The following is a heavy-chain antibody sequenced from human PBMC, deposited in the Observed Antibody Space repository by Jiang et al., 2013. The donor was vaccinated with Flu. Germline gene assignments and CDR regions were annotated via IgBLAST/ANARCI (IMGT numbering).Heavy chain of an antibody. CDR2: IRTKAYGGTT. CDR3: TRVRDPSPVASDY. V-gene: IGHV3-49*04. Sequence: VQLLESGGGLVQPGRSLRLSCTASGFTFGDNAMSWVRQAPGKGLEWVGFIRTKAYGGTTEYAASVKGRFTISRDDSKSIAYLQMNSLKTEDTAVYYCTRVRDPSPVASDYWGQGTLVTVSS. D-gene: IGHD5-12*01. J-gene: IGHJ4*02. CDR1: GFTFGDNA.